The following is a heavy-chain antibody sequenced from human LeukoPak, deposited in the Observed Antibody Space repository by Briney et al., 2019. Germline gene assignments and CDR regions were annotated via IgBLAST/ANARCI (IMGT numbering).Heavy chain of an antibody. J-gene: IGHJ6*03. Sequence: PSETLSLTCAVYGGSFSGYYWSWIRQPPGKGLEWIGEINHSGSTNYNPSLKSRVTISVDTSKNQFSLKLSSVTAADTAVYYCARKSSSWFYYYYYMDVWGKGTTVTVSS. CDR3: ARKSSSWFYYYYYMDV. D-gene: IGHD6-13*01. V-gene: IGHV4-34*01. CDR1: GGSFSGYY. CDR2: INHSGST.